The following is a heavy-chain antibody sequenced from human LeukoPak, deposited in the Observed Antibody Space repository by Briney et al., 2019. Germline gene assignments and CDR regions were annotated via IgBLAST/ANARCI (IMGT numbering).Heavy chain of an antibody. D-gene: IGHD4-17*01. CDR2: ISGSGGST. Sequence: GGSLRLSCAASGFTFRSYAMSWVRQAPGKGLEWVSAISGSGGSTYYADSVKGRFTISRDNSKNTLYLQMNSLRAEDTAVYYCAKVDGDYRRYPDYWGQGTLVTVSS. V-gene: IGHV3-23*01. CDR1: GFTFRSYA. CDR3: AKVDGDYRRYPDY. J-gene: IGHJ4*02.